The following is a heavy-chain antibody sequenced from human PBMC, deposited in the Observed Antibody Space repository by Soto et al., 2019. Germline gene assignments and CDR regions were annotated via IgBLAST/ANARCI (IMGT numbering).Heavy chain of an antibody. J-gene: IGHJ4*02. D-gene: IGHD3-10*01. CDR2: IYYSGST. CDR3: AGAAVRGVILDY. CDR1: GGSISSGGYY. Sequence: LSLTCTVSGGSISSGGYYWSWIRQHPGKGLEWIGYIYYSGSTYYNPSLKTRVTISVDTSKNQFSLKLSSVTAADTAVYYCAGAAVRGVILDYWGQGTLVTVSS. V-gene: IGHV4-31*03.